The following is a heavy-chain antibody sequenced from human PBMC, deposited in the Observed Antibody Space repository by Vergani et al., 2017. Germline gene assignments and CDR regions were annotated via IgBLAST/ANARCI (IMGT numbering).Heavy chain of an antibody. D-gene: IGHD1/OR15-1a*01. CDR3: ATGTDWYFDL. CDR1: GFTFSSYS. J-gene: IGHJ2*01. Sequence: EVQLVESGGGLVKPGGSLRLSCAASGFTFSSYSMNWVRQAPGKGLEWASSISSSSSYIYYADSVKGRFTISRDNAKNSLYLQMNSLRAEDTAVYYCATGTDWYFDLWGRGTLVTGAS. CDR2: ISSSSSYI. V-gene: IGHV3-21*01.